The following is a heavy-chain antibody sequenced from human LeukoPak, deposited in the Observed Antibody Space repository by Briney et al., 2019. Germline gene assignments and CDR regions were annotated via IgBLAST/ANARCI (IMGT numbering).Heavy chain of an antibody. D-gene: IGHD1-26*01. CDR1: GFTFSSYA. CDR3: ASSSGSYAYYFDY. J-gene: IGHJ4*02. V-gene: IGHV3-30-3*01. Sequence: GRSLRLSCAASGFTFSSYAMHWVRQAPGKGLEWVAVISYDGSNKYYADSVKGRFTISRDNSKNTLYLQMNSLRAEDTAVYYCASSSGSYAYYFDYWGQGTLVTVSS. CDR2: ISYDGSNK.